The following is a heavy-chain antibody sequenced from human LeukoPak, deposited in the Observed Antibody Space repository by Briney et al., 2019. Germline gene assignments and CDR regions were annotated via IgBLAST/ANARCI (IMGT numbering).Heavy chain of an antibody. V-gene: IGHV3-33*06. J-gene: IGHJ4*02. D-gene: IGHD4-17*01. CDR2: IWYDGSNK. CDR3: AKPKWTVTTPFDY. CDR1: GFTLSTSD. Sequence: GSLRLSCATSGFTLSTSDMHWVRQAPGKGLEWVAVIWYDGSNKYYADSVKGRFTISRDNSKNTLYLQMNSLRAEDTAVYYCAKPKWTVTTPFDYWGQGTLVTVSS.